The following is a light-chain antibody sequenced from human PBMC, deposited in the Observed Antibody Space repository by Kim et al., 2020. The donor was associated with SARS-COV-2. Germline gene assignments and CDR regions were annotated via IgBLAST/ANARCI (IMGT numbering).Light chain of an antibody. Sequence: GSPGERATITCRASQSISSSLAWYQQTPGQAPRLLIYGASTRATGIPARFSGSGSGTEFTLTISSLQSEDFAVYYCQQYYNWPPFTFGQGTKLEI. CDR1: QSISSS. CDR3: QQYYNWPPFT. CDR2: GAS. J-gene: IGKJ2*01. V-gene: IGKV3-15*01.